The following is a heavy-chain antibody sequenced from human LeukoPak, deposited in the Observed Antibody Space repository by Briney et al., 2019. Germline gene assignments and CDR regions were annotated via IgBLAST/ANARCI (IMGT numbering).Heavy chain of an antibody. CDR3: ATKQWLAPPPDS. D-gene: IGHD6-19*01. Sequence: PGGSLRLSCAASGFTFSKYWMLWVRHAPGKGLESVSRINTDGTVTTYADSVKGRFTVSRDNADNTMFLQMNRVRDEDTAVYYCATKQWLAPPPDSWGQGTPVTVSS. J-gene: IGHJ4*02. CDR2: INTDGTVT. V-gene: IGHV3-74*01. CDR1: GFTFSKYW.